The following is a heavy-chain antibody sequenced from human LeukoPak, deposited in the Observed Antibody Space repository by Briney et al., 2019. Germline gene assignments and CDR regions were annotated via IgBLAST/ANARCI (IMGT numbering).Heavy chain of an antibody. CDR1: GCTFSSYA. Sequence: GSSVKVSCKASGCTFSSYAISWVRQAPGQGLEWMGRIIPIFGTANYAQKFQGRVTITTDESTSTAYMERSSLRSEDTAVYYCDREMVYDSYYYYYMDVWGKGTTVTVSS. D-gene: IGHD2-8*01. J-gene: IGHJ6*03. CDR2: IIPIFGTA. CDR3: DREMVYDSYYYYYMDV. V-gene: IGHV1-69*05.